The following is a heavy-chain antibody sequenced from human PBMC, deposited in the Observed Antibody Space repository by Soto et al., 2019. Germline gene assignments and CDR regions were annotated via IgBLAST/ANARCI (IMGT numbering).Heavy chain of an antibody. V-gene: IGHV3-11*01. D-gene: IGHD2-2*01. CDR1: GFTFSDYY. CDR2: ISSSGSTI. Sequence: QVQLVESGGGLVKPGGSLRLSCAASGFTFSDYYMSWIRQAPGKGLEWVSYISSSGSTIYYADSVKGRFTIYRDNAKNSLYLQMNSLRAEDTAVYYCARDLDIVVVPADMPTNPTFDYWGQGTLVTVSS. J-gene: IGHJ4*02. CDR3: ARDLDIVVVPADMPTNPTFDY.